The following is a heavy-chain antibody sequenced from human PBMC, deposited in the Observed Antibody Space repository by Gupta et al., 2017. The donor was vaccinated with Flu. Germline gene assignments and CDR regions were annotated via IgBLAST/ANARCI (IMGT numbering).Heavy chain of an antibody. V-gene: IGHV3-7*01. J-gene: IGHJ4*02. CDR1: GLTFTRYW. Sequence: EVQLLESGGGLVQPGGSLRLSCAASGLTFTRYWMSWVRQAPGKGLEWVANINQDGNKKYYVDYVKGRFTISRDNAKNSLYLQMNSLRAEDTAVYYCVEAGGGSYPWGQGTMVTVSS. CDR3: VEAGGGSYP. CDR2: INQDGNKK. D-gene: IGHD3-3*01.